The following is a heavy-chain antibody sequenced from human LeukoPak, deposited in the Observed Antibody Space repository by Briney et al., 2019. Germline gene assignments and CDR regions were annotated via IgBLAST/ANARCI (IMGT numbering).Heavy chain of an antibody. D-gene: IGHD2-2*01. CDR2: ISSSSSYI. CDR3: VHDCSSTSCFDY. CDR1: GFTFSSYS. Sequence: KPGGTLRLSCAASGFTFSSYSMNWVRQAPGKGLEWVSSISSSSSYIYYADSVKGRFTISRDNSKNTLYLQMNSLRAEDTAVYYCVHDCSSTSCFDYWGQGTLVTVSS. V-gene: IGHV3-21*01. J-gene: IGHJ4*02.